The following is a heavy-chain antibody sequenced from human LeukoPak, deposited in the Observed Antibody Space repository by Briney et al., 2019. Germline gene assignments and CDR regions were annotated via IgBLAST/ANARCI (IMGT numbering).Heavy chain of an antibody. CDR1: GFTFSSYA. D-gene: IGHD2-15*01. J-gene: IGHJ4*02. CDR3: AKVKVAAQRSGYFDY. V-gene: IGHV3-23*01. Sequence: GGSLRLSCAASGFTFSSYAMSWVRQAPGKGLEWVSAISGSGGSTYYADSVKGRFTISRDNSKNTLYLQMNSLRAEDTAVYYCAKVKVAAQRSGYFDYWGQGTLVTVSS. CDR2: ISGSGGST.